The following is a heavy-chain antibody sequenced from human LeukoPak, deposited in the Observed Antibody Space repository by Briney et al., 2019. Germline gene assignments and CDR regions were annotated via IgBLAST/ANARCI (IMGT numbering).Heavy chain of an antibody. D-gene: IGHD2-21*01. V-gene: IGHV1-18*04. CDR2: ISAYNGNT. J-gene: IGHJ4*02. CDR3: ARRGESRRMYYFDY. CDR1: GYTFTSYG. Sequence: AASVKLSCKASGYTFTSYGNSWVRHAPGQGLELMGWISAYNGNTNYAQKLQGRVTMTTDTSTSTAYMELRSLRSDDTAVYYCARRGESRRMYYFDYWGQGTLVTVSS.